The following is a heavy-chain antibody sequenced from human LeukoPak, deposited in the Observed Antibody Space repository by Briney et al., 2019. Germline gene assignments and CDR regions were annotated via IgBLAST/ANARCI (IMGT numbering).Heavy chain of an antibody. CDR3: ARDRPDTTGTTSHYYYGMDV. V-gene: IGHV1-2*04. CDR1: GYTFTGYY. D-gene: IGHD1-1*01. CDR2: INPNSGGT. Sequence: GASVKVSCKASGYTFTGYYMHWVRQAPGQGLEWMGWINPNSGGTNYAQKFQGWVTMTRDTSISTAYMELSRLRSDDTAVYYCARDRPDTTGTTSHYYYGMDVWGQGTTVTVSS. J-gene: IGHJ6*02.